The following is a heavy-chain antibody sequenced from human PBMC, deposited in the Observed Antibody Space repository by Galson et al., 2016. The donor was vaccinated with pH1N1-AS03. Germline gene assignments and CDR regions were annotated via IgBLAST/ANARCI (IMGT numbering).Heavy chain of an antibody. V-gene: IGHV3-21*06. D-gene: IGHD3-10*01. Sequence: SLRLSCAASGFTFSTYNMNWVRQAPGKGLEWVSSITTGSGYIYYAESVKGRFIISRDNAKNSLYLQMNSLRVDDTALYYCVRGRRMERGVTPDHWGQGTLVTVSS. CDR3: VRGRRMERGVTPDH. J-gene: IGHJ4*02. CDR2: ITTGSGYI. CDR1: GFTFSTYN.